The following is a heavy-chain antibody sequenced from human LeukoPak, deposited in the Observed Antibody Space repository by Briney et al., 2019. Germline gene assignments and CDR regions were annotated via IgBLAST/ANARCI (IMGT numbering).Heavy chain of an antibody. CDR1: GGSISSGSYY. CDR3: ASSFDDYGDFFDY. V-gene: IGHV4-61*02. Sequence: SQTLSLTCTVSGGSISSGSYYWSWIRQPAGKGLEWIGRIYTSGSTNYNPSLKSRVTISVDTSKNQFSLKLSSVTAADTAVYYCASSFDDYGDFFDYWGQGTLVTVSS. D-gene: IGHD4-17*01. CDR2: IYTSGST. J-gene: IGHJ4*02.